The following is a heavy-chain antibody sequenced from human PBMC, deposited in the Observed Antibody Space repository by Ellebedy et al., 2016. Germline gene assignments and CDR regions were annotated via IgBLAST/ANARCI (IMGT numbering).Heavy chain of an antibody. D-gene: IGHD3-3*01. V-gene: IGHV4-59*01. CDR2: IFYTGST. CDR3: ARGGITIFGETDVFDF. Sequence: SETLSLTCTVSGGSLSNYFWSWLRQPPGKGLEWLGYIFYTGSTNCNPSLRSRIAMSVDTSKIQFSLNLTSVTAADTAVYYCARGGITIFGETDVFDFWGQGTLVTVSS. CDR1: GGSLSNYF. J-gene: IGHJ3*01.